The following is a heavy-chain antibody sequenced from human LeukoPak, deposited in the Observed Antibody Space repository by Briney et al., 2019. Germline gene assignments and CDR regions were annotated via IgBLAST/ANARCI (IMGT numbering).Heavy chain of an antibody. Sequence: SQTLSLTCAVSGASMSSGGFSWSWIRQPPGKGLEWIGFVFHGGSTHYNPSLKSRVTMSIDTSKNLFSLNLISVTAADTALYYCARQSFSGDFDYWGQGILVTVSS. CDR2: VFHGGST. CDR1: GASMSSGGFS. D-gene: IGHD3-3*02. CDR3: ARQSFSGDFDY. J-gene: IGHJ4*02. V-gene: IGHV4-30-2*01.